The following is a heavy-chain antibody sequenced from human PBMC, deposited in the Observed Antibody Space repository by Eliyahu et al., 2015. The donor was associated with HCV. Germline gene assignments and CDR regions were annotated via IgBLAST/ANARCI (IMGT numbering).Heavy chain of an antibody. Sequence: QVQLVQSGAEVKKPGASVKVSCKASGYXXTXXXMXWGRQAPGQGPEWMGWVNPNSGGTNYAQKFQGRVTMTRDTSISTAYMELSRLRSDDTAVYYCARGYYDFWSGYEGDYYYGMDVWGQGTTVTVSS. CDR1: GYXXTXXX. V-gene: IGHV1-2*02. CDR3: ARGYYDFWSGYEGDYYYGMDV. CDR2: VNPNSGGT. D-gene: IGHD3-3*01. J-gene: IGHJ6*02.